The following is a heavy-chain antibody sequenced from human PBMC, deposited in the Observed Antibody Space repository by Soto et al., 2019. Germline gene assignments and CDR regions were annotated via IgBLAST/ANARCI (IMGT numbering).Heavy chain of an antibody. CDR3: AKDPSIGRYYYGMDV. D-gene: IGHD3-16*02. Sequence: GGSLRLSCTASGFTFSSYAMSWVRQAPGKGLEWVSAISGSGGNTYYADSVKGRFTISRDNSKNTLYLQMNSLRAEDTAMYFCAKDPSIGRYYYGMDVWGQGTTVTVS. V-gene: IGHV3-23*01. J-gene: IGHJ6*02. CDR2: ISGSGGNT. CDR1: GFTFSSYA.